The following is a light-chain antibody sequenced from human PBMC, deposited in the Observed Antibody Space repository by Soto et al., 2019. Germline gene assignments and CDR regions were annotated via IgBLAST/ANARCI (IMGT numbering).Light chain of an antibody. CDR2: SNN. CDR3: AAWDDSLTDYV. CDR1: SSNIGRNT. J-gene: IGLJ1*01. Sequence: QSVLTQAPSASETPGQRVTISCSGGSSNIGRNTVNWYQQLPGTAPKLLIYSNNRRPSGVPDRFSGSESGTSASLAISGLQSEDEADYYCAAWDDSLTDYVFGTGTKVTVL. V-gene: IGLV1-44*01.